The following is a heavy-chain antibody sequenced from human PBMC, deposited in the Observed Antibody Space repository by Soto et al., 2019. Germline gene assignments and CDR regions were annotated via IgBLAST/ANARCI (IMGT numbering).Heavy chain of an antibody. J-gene: IGHJ3*01. CDR3: TRGPWGYAFDV. CDR1: GDSISSGGYY. V-gene: IGHV4-31*03. D-gene: IGHD3-16*01. Sequence: QVQLQQSGPGLVKPSQTLSLTCTVSGDSISSGGYYWTWIRQHPGKGLEWIGYIRYSESTYYNPSLKSRVIVSMDTSKNQFSLRLTSVTAADTAVYFCTRGPWGYAFDVWGLGTMVTVSS. CDR2: IRYSEST.